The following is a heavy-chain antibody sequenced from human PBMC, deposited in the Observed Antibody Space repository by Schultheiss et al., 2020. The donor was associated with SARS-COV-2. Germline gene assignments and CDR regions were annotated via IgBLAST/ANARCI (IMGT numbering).Heavy chain of an antibody. CDR2: INHSGST. V-gene: IGHV4-34*09. CDR1: GGSFSGHY. CDR3: AREDYYYYYGMDV. J-gene: IGHJ6*02. Sequence: SETLSLTCTIYGGSFSGHYWSWIRQPPGKGLEWIGEINHSGSTYYNPSLKSRVTISVDTSKNQFSLKLSSVTAADTAVYYCAREDYYYYYGMDVWGQGTTVTVSS.